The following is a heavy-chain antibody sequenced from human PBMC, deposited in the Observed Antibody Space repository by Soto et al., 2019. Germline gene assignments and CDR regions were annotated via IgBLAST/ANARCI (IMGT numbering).Heavy chain of an antibody. D-gene: IGHD3-22*01. Sequence: ASVKVSSKASGYSFTRYSIHWVRQAPGQSLEWMGWTNAGNGNTKYSQKFQGRVTITRDTSASTAYMELSSLRSEDTSVYYCGRDSKWDDTSVGMDVWGQGTKVTVSS. CDR1: GYSFTRYS. CDR3: GRDSKWDDTSVGMDV. V-gene: IGHV1-3*01. J-gene: IGHJ6*02. CDR2: TNAGNGNT.